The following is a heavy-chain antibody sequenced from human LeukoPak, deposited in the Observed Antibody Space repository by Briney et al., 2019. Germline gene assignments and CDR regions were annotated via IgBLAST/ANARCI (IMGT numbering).Heavy chain of an antibody. CDR1: GFTFSSYA. CDR2: ISGSGGST. D-gene: IGHD3-16*02. J-gene: IGHJ4*02. Sequence: PGGSLRLSCAASGFTFSSYAMSWVRLAPGKGLEWVSAISGSGGSTYYADSVKGRFTISRDNSKNTLYLQMNSLRAEDTAVYYCAKIKGMITFGGVIVYWGQGTLVTVS. CDR3: AKIKGMITFGGVIVY. V-gene: IGHV3-23*01.